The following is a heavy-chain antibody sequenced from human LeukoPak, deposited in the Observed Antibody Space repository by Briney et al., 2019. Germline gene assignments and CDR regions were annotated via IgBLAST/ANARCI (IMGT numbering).Heavy chain of an antibody. CDR1: GLTFSSYG. D-gene: IGHD6-13*01. Sequence: GGSLRLSCAASGLTFSSYGMHWVRQAPGKGLEWVAVISYDGSNKYYADSVKGRFTISRDNSKNTLYLQMNSLRAEDTAVYYCAKALSSSSWYGGDYWGQGTLVTVSS. V-gene: IGHV3-30*18. CDR2: ISYDGSNK. J-gene: IGHJ4*02. CDR3: AKALSSSSWYGGDY.